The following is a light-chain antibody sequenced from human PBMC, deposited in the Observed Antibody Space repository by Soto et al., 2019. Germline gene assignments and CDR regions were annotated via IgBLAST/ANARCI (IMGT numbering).Light chain of an antibody. CDR3: ASYTRGGTYV. CDR2: EVN. CDR1: SSDVGAYNY. V-gene: IGLV2-14*01. J-gene: IGLJ1*01. Sequence: QSALTQPASVSGSPGQSITISCTGTSSDVGAYNYVSWYQQHPGKAPKFLIYEVNNRPSGVSDRFSGSKSGNTASLTISALQAEDEADHYCASYTRGGTYVFGTGTKVTVL.